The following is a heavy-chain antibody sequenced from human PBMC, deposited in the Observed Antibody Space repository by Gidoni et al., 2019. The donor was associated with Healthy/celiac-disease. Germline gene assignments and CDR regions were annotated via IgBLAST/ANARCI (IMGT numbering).Heavy chain of an antibody. D-gene: IGHD5-12*01. CDR1: GGSISSYY. CDR2: IYYSGST. Sequence: QVQLQESGPGLVKPSETLSLTCTVSGGSISSYYWSWIRQPPGKGLEWIGYIYYSGSTNYNPSLKSRVTISVDTSKNQFSLKLSSVTAADTAVYYCARGDEMATTYDYWGQGTLVTVSS. CDR3: ARGDEMATTYDY. J-gene: IGHJ4*02. V-gene: IGHV4-59*01.